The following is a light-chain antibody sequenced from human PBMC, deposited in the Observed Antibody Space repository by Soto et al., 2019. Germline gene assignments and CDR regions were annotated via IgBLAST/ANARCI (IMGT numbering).Light chain of an antibody. CDR3: QQYGSYRT. Sequence: VLSQSPGTLSLSPGERATLSCRASQSGSNYLAWYQQKPGQAPRLLISGASSRATGIPDRFSGSGSGTDFTVTISRLEPEDCAVYYCQQYGSYRTFGQGTKVEIK. J-gene: IGKJ1*01. CDR2: GAS. V-gene: IGKV3-20*01. CDR1: QSGSNY.